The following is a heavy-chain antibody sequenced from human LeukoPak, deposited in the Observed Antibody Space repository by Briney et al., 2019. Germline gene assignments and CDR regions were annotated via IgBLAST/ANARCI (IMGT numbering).Heavy chain of an antibody. V-gene: IGHV4-59*01. D-gene: IGHD5-24*01. CDR2: IYYSGTT. J-gene: IGHJ4*02. CDR3: ARDPKGIRNRDGYTSGGYFDY. CDR1: GGSISSYY. Sequence: SETLSLTCTVSGGSISSYYWSWIRQPPGKGLEWIGYIYYSGTTNYNPSLKSRVTISVDTSKNQFSLKLSSVTAADTAVYYCARDPKGIRNRDGYTSGGYFDYWGQGTLVTVSS.